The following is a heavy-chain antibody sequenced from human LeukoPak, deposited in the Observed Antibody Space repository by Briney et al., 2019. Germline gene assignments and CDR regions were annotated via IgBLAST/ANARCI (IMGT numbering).Heavy chain of an antibody. Sequence: ASVKVSCKASGYTFTSYGISWVRQAPGQGLEWMGWISAYNGNTNYAQKLQSRVTMTTDTSTSTAFMELRSLRSDDTAVYYCASKYCSSTSCYVLRFDIWGQGTMVTVSS. J-gene: IGHJ3*02. CDR1: GYTFTSYG. CDR2: ISAYNGNT. D-gene: IGHD2-2*01. CDR3: ASKYCSSTSCYVLRFDI. V-gene: IGHV1-18*01.